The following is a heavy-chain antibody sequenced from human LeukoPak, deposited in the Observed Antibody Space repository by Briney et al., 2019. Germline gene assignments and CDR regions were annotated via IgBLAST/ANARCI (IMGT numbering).Heavy chain of an antibody. CDR1: GFTVSSNY. Sequence: GSLRLSCAASGFTVSSNYMSWVRQAPGKGLEWVSVIYSGGSTYYADSVKGRFTISRDNSKNTLYLQMNSLRAEDTAVYYCASQRYFDWLFDYWGQGTLVTVSS. J-gene: IGHJ4*02. CDR3: ASQRYFDWLFDY. CDR2: IYSGGST. D-gene: IGHD3-9*01. V-gene: IGHV3-66*04.